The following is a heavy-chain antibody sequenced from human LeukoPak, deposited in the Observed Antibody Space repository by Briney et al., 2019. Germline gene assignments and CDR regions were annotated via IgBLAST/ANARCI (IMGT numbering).Heavy chain of an antibody. CDR3: ARLRVNYDFWTDY. J-gene: IGHJ4*02. D-gene: IGHD3-3*01. V-gene: IGHV4-38-2*01. CDR2: IYHSGST. CDR1: GYSISSGYY. Sequence: PSETLSLTCAVPGYSISSGYYWGWIRQPPGKGLEWIGSIYHSGSTYYNPSLKSRVTISVDTSKNQFSLKLSSVTAADTAVYYCARLRVNYDFWTDYWGQGTLVTVSS.